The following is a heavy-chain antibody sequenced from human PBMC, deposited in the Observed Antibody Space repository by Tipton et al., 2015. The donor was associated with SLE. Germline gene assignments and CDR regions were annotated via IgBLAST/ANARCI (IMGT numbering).Heavy chain of an antibody. J-gene: IGHJ4*02. CDR2: IRYDGSNK. CDR3: AKDHLWTGYHVPDY. Sequence: QLVQSGGGVVQPGGSLRLSCAASGFIFSAYGMHWVRQAPGKGLEWVTFIRYDGSNKYYADSVKGRFTISRDNSKNTLYLQMNSLRAEDTAVYYCAKDHLWTGYHVPDYWGRGTLVTVSS. CDR1: GFIFSAYG. V-gene: IGHV3-30*02. D-gene: IGHD3/OR15-3a*01.